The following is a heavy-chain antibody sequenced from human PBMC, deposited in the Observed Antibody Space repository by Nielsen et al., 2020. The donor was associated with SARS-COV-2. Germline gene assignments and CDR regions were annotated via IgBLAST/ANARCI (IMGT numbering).Heavy chain of an antibody. CDR3: ARGVTTVTMRFDY. Sequence: SETLSLTCTVSGGPISSYYWSWIRQPPGKGLEWIGYIYYSGSTNYNPSLKSRVTISVDTSKNQFSLKLSSVTAADTAVYYCARGVTTVTMRFDYWGQGTLVTVSS. CDR2: IYYSGST. CDR1: GGPISSYY. J-gene: IGHJ4*02. D-gene: IGHD4-17*01. V-gene: IGHV4-59*01.